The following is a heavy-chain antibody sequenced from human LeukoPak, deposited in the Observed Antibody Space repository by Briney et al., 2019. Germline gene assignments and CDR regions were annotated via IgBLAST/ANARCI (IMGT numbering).Heavy chain of an antibody. CDR1: GGSISSYY. CDR2: IFYSGTT. Sequence: PSETLSLTCTVSGGSISSYYWSWIRQPPGKGLEWIGFIFYSGTTNYNPSLKSRVTISVDTSKNQFSLKLSSVTAADTAVYYCARGPYSSSALFDYWGQGTLVTVSS. CDR3: ARGPYSSSALFDY. V-gene: IGHV4-59*01. D-gene: IGHD6-6*01. J-gene: IGHJ4*02.